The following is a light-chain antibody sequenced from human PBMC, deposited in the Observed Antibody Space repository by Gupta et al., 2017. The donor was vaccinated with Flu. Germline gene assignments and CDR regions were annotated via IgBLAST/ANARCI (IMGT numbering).Light chain of an antibody. CDR2: GAS. CDR1: QSVSSN. J-gene: IGKJ2*01. Sequence: EIVMTQSPATLPVSPGERATLSCRASQSVSSNLAWYQQNPGPAPRLLIYGASTRGTGIPARFSGSGSGKEFTLTISSLQSEDFAVYYCQQYNNWAYTFGQGTKLEIK. V-gene: IGKV3-15*01. CDR3: QQYNNWAYT.